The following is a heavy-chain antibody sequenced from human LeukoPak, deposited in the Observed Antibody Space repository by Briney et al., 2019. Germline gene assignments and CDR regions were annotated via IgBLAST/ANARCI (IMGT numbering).Heavy chain of an antibody. V-gene: IGHV4-39*01. D-gene: IGHD6-19*01. CDR3: ARLLYSSGWYSAFDI. J-gene: IGHJ3*02. CDR1: GGSISSGNYY. Sequence: PSETLSLTCTVSGGSISSGNYYWGWIRQPPGKGLEWIGSIYYSGTTYYNPSLKSRVTISVDTSKNQFSLRLSSVTAADTALYYCARLLYSSGWYSAFDIWGQGTMVTVSS. CDR2: IYYSGTT.